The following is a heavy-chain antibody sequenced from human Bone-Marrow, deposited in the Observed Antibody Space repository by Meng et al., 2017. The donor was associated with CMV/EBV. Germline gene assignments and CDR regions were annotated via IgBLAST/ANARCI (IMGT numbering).Heavy chain of an antibody. CDR1: GFTFSSYW. CDR2: IKQDGSEK. V-gene: IGHV3-7*01. D-gene: IGHD6-13*01. Sequence: GEYLKISCAASGFTFSSYWMSWVRQAPGKGLEWVANIKQDGSEKYYVDSVKGRFTISRDNAKNSLYLQMNSLRAEDTAVYYCARVKLGLDYWGQGTLVTVSS. J-gene: IGHJ4*02. CDR3: ARVKLGLDY.